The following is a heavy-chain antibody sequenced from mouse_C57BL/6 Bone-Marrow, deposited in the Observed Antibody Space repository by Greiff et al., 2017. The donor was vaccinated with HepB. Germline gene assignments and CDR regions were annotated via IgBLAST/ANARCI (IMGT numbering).Heavy chain of an antibody. D-gene: IGHD1-1*01. J-gene: IGHJ3*01. CDR1: GYTFTSYW. Sequence: QVQLQQPGAELVMPGASVKLSCKASGYTFTSYWMHWVKQRPGQGLEWIGEIDPSDSYTNYNQKFKGKSTLTVDKSSSTAYMQLSSLTSEDSAVYYCAIYDYGSSYRIWFAYWGQGTLVTVSA. CDR3: AIYDYGSSYRIWFAY. CDR2: IDPSDSYT. V-gene: IGHV1-69*01.